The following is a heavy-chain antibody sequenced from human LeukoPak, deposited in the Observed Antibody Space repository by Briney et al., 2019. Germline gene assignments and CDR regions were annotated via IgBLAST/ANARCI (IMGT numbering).Heavy chain of an antibody. D-gene: IGHD1-26*01. CDR2: IYYSGST. CDR1: GGSISSYY. V-gene: IGHV4-59*01. J-gene: IGHJ4*02. CDR3: ARDEADGRIDY. Sequence: SETPSLTCTVSGGSISSYYWSWIRQPPGKGLEWIGYIYYSGSTNYNPSLKSRVTISVDTSKNQFSLKLSSVTAADTAVYYCARDEADGRIDYWGQGTLVTVSS.